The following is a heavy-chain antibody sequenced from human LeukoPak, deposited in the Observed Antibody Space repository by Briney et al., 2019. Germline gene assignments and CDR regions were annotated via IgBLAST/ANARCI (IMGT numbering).Heavy chain of an antibody. J-gene: IGHJ4*02. Sequence: AGGSLRLSCEASGITFSDAWMSWVRQVPGKGLEWIALLKSKTDGETSDYAAPVKDRFTVSRNDAENTLFLQMDSLKIDDTAVYYCIANLDYWGQGTLVTVSS. D-gene: IGHD1-1*01. CDR2: LKSKTDGETS. CDR3: IANLDY. CDR1: GITFSDAW. V-gene: IGHV3-15*01.